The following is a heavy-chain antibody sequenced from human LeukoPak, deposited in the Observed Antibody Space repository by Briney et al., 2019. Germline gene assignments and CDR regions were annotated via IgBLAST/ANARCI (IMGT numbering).Heavy chain of an antibody. CDR3: ATRDGYNSWFDP. CDR2: FDPEDGET. D-gene: IGHD5-24*01. V-gene: IGHV1-24*01. CDR1: GYTLTDLS. Sequence: GASVKVSCKVSGYTLTDLSMHWVRQAPGKGLEWMGGFDPEDGETIYAQKFQGRVTMTEDTSTDTAYMELSSLRSEDTAAYYCATRDGYNSWFDPWGQGTLVTVSS. J-gene: IGHJ5*02.